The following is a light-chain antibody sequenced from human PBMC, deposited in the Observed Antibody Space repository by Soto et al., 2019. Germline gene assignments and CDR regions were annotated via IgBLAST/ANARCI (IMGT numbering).Light chain of an antibody. CDR3: AAWDDSLSGWV. V-gene: IGLV1-44*01. CDR1: SSNIGTNT. CDR2: SDN. Sequence: QSVLTQPPSASGTPGQRVTISCSGSSSNIGTNTVIWYQQLPGAAPKLLIYSDNQRPSGVPDRFSGSKSGTSASLAISGLRSEDEADYYCAAWDDSLSGWVFGGGTKLTVL. J-gene: IGLJ3*02.